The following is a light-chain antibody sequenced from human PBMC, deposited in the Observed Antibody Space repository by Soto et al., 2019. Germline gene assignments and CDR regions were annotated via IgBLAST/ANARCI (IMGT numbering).Light chain of an antibody. CDR1: QSIRYL. J-gene: IGKJ1*01. CDR2: EAS. V-gene: IGKV1-5*03. Sequence: DLQMTQSPSTLSASVGDRATITCRASQSIRYLLARFHQKPGTAPILLIYEASRLESGVPSRIRGSXSGXEFTLTISSLQPDDFATYYCQQYTNYPWTFGQGTKV. CDR3: QQYTNYPWT.